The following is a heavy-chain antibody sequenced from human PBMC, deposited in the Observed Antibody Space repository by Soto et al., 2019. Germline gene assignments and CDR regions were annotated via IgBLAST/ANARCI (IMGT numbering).Heavy chain of an antibody. V-gene: IGHV1-69*12. CDR3: ASRYCISTSCFLNWFDP. D-gene: IGHD2-2*01. Sequence: QVQLVQSGAEVKKPGSSVKVSCKASGGTFSSYAISWVRQAPGQGLEWMGGIIPIFGTANYAQKFQGRVTITADESTSTAYMELSSLRSEDTAVYYCASRYCISTSCFLNWFDPWSQGTLVTVSS. CDR1: GGTFSSYA. J-gene: IGHJ5*02. CDR2: IIPIFGTA.